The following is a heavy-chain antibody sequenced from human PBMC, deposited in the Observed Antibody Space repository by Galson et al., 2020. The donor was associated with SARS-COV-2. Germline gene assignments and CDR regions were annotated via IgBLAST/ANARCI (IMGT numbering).Heavy chain of an antibody. Sequence: GESLKISCAASGFTFNSHAMSWVRQAPGRGLEWVSSISSSGRSTYYGDSVKGRFTISRDNSKNTLYLQMNSLRTEDTAVYYCAKYCLAASGYYFDYWGQGTLATVSS. D-gene: IGHD6-13*01. J-gene: IGHJ4*02. CDR2: ISSSGRST. V-gene: IGHV3-23*01. CDR3: AKYCLAASGYYFDY. CDR1: GFTFNSHA.